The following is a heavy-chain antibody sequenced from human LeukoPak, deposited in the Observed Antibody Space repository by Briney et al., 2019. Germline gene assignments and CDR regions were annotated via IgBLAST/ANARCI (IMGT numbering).Heavy chain of an antibody. J-gene: IGHJ4*02. CDR3: ARGLPGYEFGLRGALFDH. CDR2: IYSGGST. V-gene: IGHV3-53*01. CDR1: GSTVSSNY. D-gene: IGHD3-10*01. Sequence: GGSLRLSCAASGSTVSSNYMSWVRQAPGKGLEWVSVIYSGGSTYYADSVKGRFTISRDNSKNTVYFQMNSLRAEDTAVYYCARGLPGYEFGLRGALFDHWGQGTLVTVSS.